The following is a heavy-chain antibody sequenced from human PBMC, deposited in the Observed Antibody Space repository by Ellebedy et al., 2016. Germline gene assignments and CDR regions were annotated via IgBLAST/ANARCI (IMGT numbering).Heavy chain of an antibody. Sequence: ASVKVSCKASGYTFSSYDINWVRQAAGQGLEWMGWLNPTSGNTGYPPKFQGRVTMTRTTSIRTAYMELRSLRSEDTAVYYCARGAHLGAYGMDVWGQGTTVTVSS. CDR2: LNPTSGNT. CDR3: ARGAHLGAYGMDV. J-gene: IGHJ6*02. CDR1: GYTFSSYD. V-gene: IGHV1-8*01. D-gene: IGHD1-26*01.